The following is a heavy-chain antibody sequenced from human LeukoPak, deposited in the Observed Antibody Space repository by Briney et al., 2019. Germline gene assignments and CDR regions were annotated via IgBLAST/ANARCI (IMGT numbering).Heavy chain of an antibody. V-gene: IGHV4-39*07. CDR1: GGSISSSSYY. CDR3: VTYYFDRSGPKKNY. D-gene: IGHD3-22*01. J-gene: IGHJ4*02. Sequence: SETLSLTCTVSGGSISSSSYYWGWVRQPPGKGLEWIGSMYYRGNTNYNPSLKSRVTISVDTSKKQFSLKLSSVTAADTAVYYCVTYYFDRSGPKKNYWGQGTLVAVSS. CDR2: MYYRGNT.